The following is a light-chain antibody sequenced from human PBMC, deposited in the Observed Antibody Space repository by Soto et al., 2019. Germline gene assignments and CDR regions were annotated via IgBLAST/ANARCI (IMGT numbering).Light chain of an antibody. J-gene: IGLJ2*01. CDR3: SSYTSSIVV. Sequence: QSALTQPASVSGSPGQSITFSCTGTSSDIGTYNYVSWYQQHPGKAPKLMIYEVSNRPLGVSNRFSGSKSGNTASLTISGLQAEDGADYYCSSYTSSIVVFGGGTKLTVL. V-gene: IGLV2-14*01. CDR2: EVS. CDR1: SSDIGTYNY.